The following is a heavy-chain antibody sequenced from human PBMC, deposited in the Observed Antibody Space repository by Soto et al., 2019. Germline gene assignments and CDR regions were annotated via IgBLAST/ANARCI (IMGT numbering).Heavy chain of an antibody. CDR1: GFTFSSYA. CDR2: ISYDGSNK. CDR3: ARGELAYCGGDCYNKDY. V-gene: IGHV3-30-3*01. Sequence: GGSLRLSCAASGFTFSSYAMHWVRQAPGKGLEWVAVISYDGSNKYYADSVKGRFTISRDNSKNTLYLQMNSLRAEDTAVYYCARGELAYCGGDCYNKDYWGQGTLVTVSS. D-gene: IGHD2-21*02. J-gene: IGHJ4*02.